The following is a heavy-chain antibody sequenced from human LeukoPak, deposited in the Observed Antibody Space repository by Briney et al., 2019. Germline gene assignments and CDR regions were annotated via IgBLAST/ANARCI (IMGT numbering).Heavy chain of an antibody. D-gene: IGHD6-19*01. J-gene: IGHJ6*02. V-gene: IGHV1-18*01. CDR3: ARDQPHGGWYKRYYYGMDV. Sequence: GASVKVSCKASGYTFTSYGISWVRQAPGQGLEWMGWISAYNGNTNYAQKLQGRVTMTTDTSTSTAYMELRSLRSDDTAVYYCARDQPHGGWYKRYYYGMDVWGQGTTVTVSS. CDR1: GYTFTSYG. CDR2: ISAYNGNT.